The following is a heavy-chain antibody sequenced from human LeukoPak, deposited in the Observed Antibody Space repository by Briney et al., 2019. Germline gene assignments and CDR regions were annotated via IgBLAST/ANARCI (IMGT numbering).Heavy chain of an antibody. D-gene: IGHD3-22*01. J-gene: IGHJ4*02. Sequence: KPGGSLRLSCAASGFTFSDYYMTWVRQAPGKGLEWVSYIRTSGGTIYYADSVKGRFTISRDNAKNSLYLQMNSLRAEDTAVYYCARDAIDSSGFDFDYWGQGTLVTVSS. CDR2: IRTSGGTI. V-gene: IGHV3-11*01. CDR1: GFTFSDYY. CDR3: ARDAIDSSGFDFDY.